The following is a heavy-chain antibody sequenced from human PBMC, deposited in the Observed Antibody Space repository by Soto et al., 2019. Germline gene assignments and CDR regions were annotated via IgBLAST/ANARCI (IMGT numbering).Heavy chain of an antibody. CDR3: ARDQEVTIFGVVIVAYYGMDV. CDR1: GYTFTNFD. V-gene: IGHV1-8*01. D-gene: IGHD3-3*01. J-gene: IGHJ6*02. Sequence: GASVKVSCKTSGYTFTNFDINWVRQAAGQGLEWMGWMSPNSGRTGYAQKFQGRVTMTRDTSTSTSYMELSSLRSEDTAVYYCARDQEVTIFGVVIVAYYGMDVWGQGTTVTVS. CDR2: MSPNSGRT.